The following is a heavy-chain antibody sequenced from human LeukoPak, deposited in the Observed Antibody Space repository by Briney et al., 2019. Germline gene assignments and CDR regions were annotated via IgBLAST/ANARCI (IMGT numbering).Heavy chain of an antibody. Sequence: GGSLRLSCAASGFTFSSYAMHWVRQAPGKGLEWVSAISGSGGSTYYADSVKGRFTISRDNSKNTLYLQMNSLRAEDTAVYYCAKGANPGYSSGWYWYFQHWGQGTLVTVSS. J-gene: IGHJ1*01. CDR1: GFTFSSYA. CDR2: ISGSGGST. V-gene: IGHV3-23*01. D-gene: IGHD6-19*01. CDR3: AKGANPGYSSGWYWYFQH.